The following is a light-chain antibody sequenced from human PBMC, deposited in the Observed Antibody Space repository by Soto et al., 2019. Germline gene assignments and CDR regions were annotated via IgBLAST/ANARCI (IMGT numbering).Light chain of an antibody. CDR2: DAS. CDR1: QSFTSY. J-gene: IGKJ4*01. V-gene: IGKV3-11*01. Sequence: IVLTQSPSTLSLSPGERATLSCRASQSFTSYLDWYQQKPGQAPRLLIYDASNRATGIPSRFSGSGSGTDFTLTISSLEPEDFAVYYCQQRSNWPLTFGGGTKVEIK. CDR3: QQRSNWPLT.